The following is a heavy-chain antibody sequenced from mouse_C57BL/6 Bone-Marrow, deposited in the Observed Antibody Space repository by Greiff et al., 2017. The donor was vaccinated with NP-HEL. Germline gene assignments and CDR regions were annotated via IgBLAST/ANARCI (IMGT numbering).Heavy chain of an antibody. J-gene: IGHJ4*01. Sequence: QVQLKQPGAELVRPGSSVKLSCKASGYTFTSYWMDWVKQRPGQGLEWIGNIYPSDSETHYNQKFKDKATLTVDKSSSTAYMQLSSLTSEDSAVYYCARSVYYDYLYAMDYWGQGTSVTVSS. D-gene: IGHD2-4*01. V-gene: IGHV1-61*01. CDR2: IYPSDSET. CDR1: GYTFTSYW. CDR3: ARSVYYDYLYAMDY.